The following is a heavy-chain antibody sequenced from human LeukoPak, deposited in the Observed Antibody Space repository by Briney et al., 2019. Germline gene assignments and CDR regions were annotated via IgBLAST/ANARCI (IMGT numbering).Heavy chain of an antibody. V-gene: IGHV4-59*02. CDR1: GGSVSTYY. Sequence: SETLSLTCTVSGGSVSTYYWNWIRQPPGQGLEGIGYIYYSGNTNYNPSLKSRLTISVDTSNNQFSLKLSSVTAADTAVYYCASTSGYCRGGNCYSAFDYWGQGTLVTVSS. CDR3: ASTSGYCRGGNCYSAFDY. CDR2: IYYSGNT. D-gene: IGHD2-15*01. J-gene: IGHJ4*02.